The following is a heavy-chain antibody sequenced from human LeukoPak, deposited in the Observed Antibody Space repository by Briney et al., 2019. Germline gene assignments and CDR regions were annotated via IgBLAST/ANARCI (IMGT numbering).Heavy chain of an antibody. V-gene: IGHV3-23*01. J-gene: IGHJ1*01. CDR1: GFTFSSYW. CDR2: VSGGGETT. D-gene: IGHD2-2*01. Sequence: GGSLRLSCAASGFTFSSYWMSWVRQAPGKGLEWVSAVSGGGETTYYADSVKGRFTIFRDNSKNTLYLQMNSLRAEDTAVYYCARSTTSYCSSTSGDHWGQGTLVTVSS. CDR3: ARSTTSYCSSTSGDH.